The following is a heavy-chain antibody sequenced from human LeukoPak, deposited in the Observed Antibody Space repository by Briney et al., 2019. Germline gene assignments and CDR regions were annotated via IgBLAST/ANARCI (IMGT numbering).Heavy chain of an antibody. Sequence: PGRSLRLSCAASVFTFSSYGMHGGRDAPGKGLGWVAVIWYDGSNKYYADSVKGRFTISRDNSKNTLYLQMSSLRAEDTAVYYCARDVAAAFYFDYWGQGTLVTVSS. CDR3: ARDVAAAFYFDY. CDR2: IWYDGSNK. CDR1: VFTFSSYG. D-gene: IGHD6-13*01. J-gene: IGHJ4*02. V-gene: IGHV3-33*01.